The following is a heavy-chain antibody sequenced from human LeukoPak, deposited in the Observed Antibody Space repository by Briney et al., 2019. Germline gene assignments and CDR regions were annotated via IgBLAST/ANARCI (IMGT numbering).Heavy chain of an antibody. CDR2: IDYSGSA. CDR3: ARRDCSSTTCYAGSYYFDY. V-gene: IGHV4-39*01. CDR1: GGSISSSSYY. J-gene: IGHJ4*02. D-gene: IGHD2-2*01. Sequence: SETLSLTCSVSGGSISSSSYYWGWIRQPPGKGLEWIGSIDYSGSAYYNPSLKSRVTVSVDTSKNQFSLKLTSVTAADTAVYYCARRDCSSTTCYAGSYYFDYWGQGTLVTVSS.